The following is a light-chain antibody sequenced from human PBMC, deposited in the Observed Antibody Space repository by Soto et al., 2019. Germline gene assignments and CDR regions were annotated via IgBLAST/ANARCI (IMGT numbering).Light chain of an antibody. J-gene: IGKJ4*01. Sequence: IQMTQSPSSVSASVGDTVTITCRASQGIGSWLAWYHQIPGKAPKLLIYSASSLQSGTPSRFNGRGSGAAFTLTITNLQTEDVGVYHCQQASSFPLTFGGGTKV. V-gene: IGKV1-12*01. CDR3: QQASSFPLT. CDR1: QGIGSW. CDR2: SAS.